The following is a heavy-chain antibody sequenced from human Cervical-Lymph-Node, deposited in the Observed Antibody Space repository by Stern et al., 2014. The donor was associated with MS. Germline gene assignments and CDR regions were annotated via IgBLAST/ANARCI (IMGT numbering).Heavy chain of an antibody. CDR1: GYTFTSYA. J-gene: IGHJ4*02. CDR2: INAGNGNT. V-gene: IGHV1-3*01. D-gene: IGHD4-23*01. Sequence: QVQLVQSGAEVKKPGASVKVSCKASGYTFTSYAMHWVRQAPGQRLEWMGGINAGNGNTKYSQKFQGRVTITRDTSASTAYLELSSLRSEDTAVYYCARAVRNYGGNTFDYWGQGTLVTVSS. CDR3: ARAVRNYGGNTFDY.